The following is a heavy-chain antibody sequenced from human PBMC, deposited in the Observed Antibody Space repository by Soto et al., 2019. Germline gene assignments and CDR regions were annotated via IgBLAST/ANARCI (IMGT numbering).Heavy chain of an antibody. CDR2: IYYSGST. V-gene: IGHV4-31*03. J-gene: IGHJ5*02. D-gene: IGHD3-16*02. CDR3: ARDRYNNFFDP. Sequence: QVQLQESGPGLVKPSQTLSLTCTVSGASMSSGGYYWTWIRQSPGKGLEWIGYIYYSGSTYYNPSLEXRXAXSXXPSRSQFSLTLHSVPAADTAIYYCARDRYNNFFDPWGQGTLVTVSS. CDR1: GASMSSGGYY.